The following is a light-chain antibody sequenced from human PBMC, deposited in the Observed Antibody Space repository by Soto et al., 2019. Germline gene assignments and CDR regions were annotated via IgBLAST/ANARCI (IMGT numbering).Light chain of an antibody. CDR2: GAS. J-gene: IGKJ2*01. Sequence: EIVMPQSPATLSVSPGERATLSCRASQSISSELAWYQQIPGQPPRLLIYGASTRATGVPARFTGSGSGSDFTLTISGLQSEDFAVYYCQQGHNWPLTFGQGTRLEI. V-gene: IGKV3-15*01. CDR3: QQGHNWPLT. CDR1: QSISSE.